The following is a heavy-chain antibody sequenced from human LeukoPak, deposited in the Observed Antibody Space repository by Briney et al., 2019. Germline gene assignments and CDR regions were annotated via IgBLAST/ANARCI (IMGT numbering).Heavy chain of an antibody. V-gene: IGHV3-23*01. CDR1: GFTFSSYA. CDR3: AKELRIVGATEGFDS. D-gene: IGHD1-26*01. Sequence: PGGSLRLSCAASGFTFSSYAMSWVRQAPGKGLEWVSAISDSGVSTYYADSVKGRFTISRDNSKNTVYLQMNSLRAEDTAVYYCAKELRIVGATEGFDSWGQGTLVTVSS. J-gene: IGHJ4*02. CDR2: ISDSGVST.